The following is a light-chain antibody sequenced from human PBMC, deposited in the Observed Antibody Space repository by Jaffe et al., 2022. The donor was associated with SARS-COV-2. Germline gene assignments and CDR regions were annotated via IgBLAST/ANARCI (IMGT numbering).Light chain of an antibody. J-gene: IGKJ4*01. CDR3: QQRRNWPLT. V-gene: IGKV3-11*01. CDR1: PSISSY. CDR2: DAS. Sequence: EIVLTQSPATLSLSPGERATLSCRASPSISSYLAWYQQKPGQAPRLLIYDASNRATGIPARFSGSGSGTDFTLTISSLEPEDFALYYCQQRRNWPLTFGGGTKVEI.